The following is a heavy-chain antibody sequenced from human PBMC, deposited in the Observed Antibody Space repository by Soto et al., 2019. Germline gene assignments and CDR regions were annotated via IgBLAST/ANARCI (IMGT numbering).Heavy chain of an antibody. V-gene: IGHV4-39*01. D-gene: IGHD6-19*01. J-gene: IGHJ6*02. CDR1: GGSISSSSYY. CDR2: IYYSGST. Sequence: SETLSLTCTVSGGSISSSSYYWGWIRQPPGKGLEWIGSIYYSGSTYYNPSLKSRVTISVDTSKNQFSLKLSSVTAADTAVYYCARRTSGWYYYYGMDAWGQGTTVTVSS. CDR3: ARRTSGWYYYYGMDA.